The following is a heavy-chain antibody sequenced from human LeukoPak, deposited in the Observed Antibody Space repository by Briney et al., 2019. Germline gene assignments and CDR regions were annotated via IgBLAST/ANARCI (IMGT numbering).Heavy chain of an antibody. CDR3: ARVRSIAAAHDAFDI. Sequence: SETLSLTCAVYGGSFSGYYWSWFRQPPGKGLEWIGEINHSGSTNYNPSLKSRVTISVDTSKNQFSLKLRSVTAADTAVYYCARVRSIAAAHDAFDIWGQGTMVTVSS. D-gene: IGHD6-13*01. CDR2: INHSGST. J-gene: IGHJ3*02. CDR1: GGSFSGYY. V-gene: IGHV4-34*01.